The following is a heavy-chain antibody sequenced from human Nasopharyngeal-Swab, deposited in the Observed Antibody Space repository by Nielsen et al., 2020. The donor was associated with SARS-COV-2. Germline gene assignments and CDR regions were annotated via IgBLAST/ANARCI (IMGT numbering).Heavy chain of an antibody. CDR3: VRQGHGPEVSYHMDV. J-gene: IGHJ6*03. CDR2: IYPDDSHT. Sequence: GESLKISCKGSGYSFTSYWIGWVRQMPGKGLEWMGIIYPDDSHTRYSPSFQGQVTISADRSISTAYLQWSSLKASDTAMYYCVRQGHGPEVSYHMDVWGKGTTVTVSS. V-gene: IGHV5-51*01. CDR1: GYSFTSYW. D-gene: IGHD2-21*01.